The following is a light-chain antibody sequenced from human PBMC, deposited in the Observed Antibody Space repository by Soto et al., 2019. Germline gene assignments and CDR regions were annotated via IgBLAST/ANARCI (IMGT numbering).Light chain of an antibody. CDR3: TSYAGGNNV. Sequence: QSVLTQPPSASGSPGQSVTISCTGTSSDVGGYNYVSWYQQYPGKVPKLMVYEVNNRPSGVPDRFSGSKSGNTASLTVSGLQADDEADYYCTSYAGGNNVFGTGTKVTVL. CDR1: SSDVGGYNY. V-gene: IGLV2-8*01. CDR2: EVN. J-gene: IGLJ1*01.